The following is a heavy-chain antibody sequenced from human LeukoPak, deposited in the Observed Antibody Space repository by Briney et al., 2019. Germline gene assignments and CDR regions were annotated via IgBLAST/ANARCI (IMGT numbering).Heavy chain of an antibody. CDR1: GFTFSSYA. D-gene: IGHD4-17*01. CDR3: AAGGDYPHFDY. CDR2: ISGSGGST. Sequence: GGSLRLSCAASGFTFSSYAMSWVRQAPGKGLEWVSAISGSGGSTYYADSVKGRFTISRDNSKNTLYLQMNSLRAEDTAVFYCAAGGDYPHFDYWGQGTLVTVSS. J-gene: IGHJ4*02. V-gene: IGHV3-23*01.